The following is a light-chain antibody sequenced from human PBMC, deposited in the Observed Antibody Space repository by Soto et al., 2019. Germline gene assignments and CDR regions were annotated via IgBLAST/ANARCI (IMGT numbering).Light chain of an antibody. CDR1: QSVSSSS. J-gene: IGKJ4*01. V-gene: IGKV3-20*01. CDR3: QQYVRSPLT. CDR2: GAS. Sequence: EIVLTQSPGTLSLSPGERATLSCRASQSVSSSSLAWYQQKPGQPPRLLIYGASSRATGIPDRFSGSGSGTDFTLTISRLEPEDFAVYYCQQYVRSPLTFGGGTKVEIK.